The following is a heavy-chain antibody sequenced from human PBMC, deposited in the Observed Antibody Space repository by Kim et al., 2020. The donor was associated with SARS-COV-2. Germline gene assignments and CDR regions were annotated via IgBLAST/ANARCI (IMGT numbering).Heavy chain of an antibody. Sequence: NPSRTSRVTISVDTSKNQFSLRLTSVTAADTAVYYCARGIFSSYYYYMDVWGKGTTVTVSS. J-gene: IGHJ6*03. CDR3: ARGIFSSYYYYMDV. V-gene: IGHV4-59*09.